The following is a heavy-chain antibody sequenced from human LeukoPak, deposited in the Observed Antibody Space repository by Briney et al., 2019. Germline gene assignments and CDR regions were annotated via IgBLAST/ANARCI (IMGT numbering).Heavy chain of an antibody. CDR2: IGSSRSGSGE. J-gene: IGHJ2*01. CDR1: GFTFSSYA. CDR3: ARDLYSSGWPAFDL. Sequence: PGGSLRLSCAASGFTFSSYAMSWVRQAPGKGLEWISYIGSSRSGSGEHYPDSVRGRFAISRDNARNSLDLQMNSLRVEDTAVYYCARDLYSSGWPAFDLWGRGTLVTVSS. D-gene: IGHD6-19*01. V-gene: IGHV3-48*04.